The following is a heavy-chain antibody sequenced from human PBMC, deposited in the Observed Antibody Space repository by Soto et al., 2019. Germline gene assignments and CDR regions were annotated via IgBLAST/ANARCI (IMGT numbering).Heavy chain of an antibody. D-gene: IGHD5-18*01. J-gene: IGHJ4*02. CDR2: ISGTGGSI. V-gene: IGHV3-23*01. CDR3: AKACGYRYGYVDY. Sequence: EVQLLESGGGLVQPGGSLRLSCAASGFTFGSYAKSWVRQAPGKGLEWVSAISGTGGSIYYADSVKGRFTISRDNSKNTLYLQMNSLRAEDTAVYYCAKACGYRYGYVDYWGQGTLVTVSS. CDR1: GFTFGSYA.